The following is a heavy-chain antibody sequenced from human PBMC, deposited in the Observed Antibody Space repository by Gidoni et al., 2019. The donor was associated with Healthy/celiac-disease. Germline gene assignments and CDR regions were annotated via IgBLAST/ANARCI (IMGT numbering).Heavy chain of an antibody. Sequence: QVQLQQWGAGLLKPSETLSLTCAVHGGSFSGYYWSWIRQPPGKGLEWIGEINHSGSTNYNPSLKSRVTISVDTSKNQFSLKLSSVTAADTAVYYCARAASSRSGNYPQYWGQGTLVTVSS. CDR2: INHSGST. V-gene: IGHV4-34*01. CDR1: GGSFSGYY. CDR3: ARAASSRSGNYPQY. D-gene: IGHD1-7*01. J-gene: IGHJ4*02.